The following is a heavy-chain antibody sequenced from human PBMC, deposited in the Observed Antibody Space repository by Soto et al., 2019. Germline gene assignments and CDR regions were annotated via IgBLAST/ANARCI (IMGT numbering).Heavy chain of an antibody. J-gene: IGHJ5*02. CDR3: ARDPITGTTGWFDP. Sequence: QVQLQESGPGLVKPSQTLSLTCTVSGGSISSGGYYWSWIRQHPGKGLEWIGYIYYSGSTYYNPSLKSRVTISVDTSKTQFSLKLSSVTAADTAVYYCARDPITGTTGWFDPWGQGTLVTVSS. V-gene: IGHV4-31*03. CDR1: GGSISSGGYY. CDR2: IYYSGST. D-gene: IGHD1-7*01.